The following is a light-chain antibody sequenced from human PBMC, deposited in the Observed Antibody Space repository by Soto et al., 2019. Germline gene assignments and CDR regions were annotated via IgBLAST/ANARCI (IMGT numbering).Light chain of an antibody. V-gene: IGKV3D-20*01. CDR1: QSVSSSY. J-gene: IGKJ5*01. CDR3: QHYGRSPIT. Sequence: EIVLTQSPATLSLSPGDRATLSCGASQSVSSSYLAWFQQKPGLAPRLLIYGALSRATGIPDRFSGSGSATDFTLTISRLEPEDFALYYCQHYGRSPITFGQGTRLEI. CDR2: GAL.